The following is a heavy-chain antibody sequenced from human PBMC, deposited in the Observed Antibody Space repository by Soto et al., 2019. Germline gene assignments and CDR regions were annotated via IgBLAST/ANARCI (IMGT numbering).Heavy chain of an antibody. Sequence: GSLRLSCAASGFTFSSYAMHWVRQAPGKGLEWVAVISYDGSNKYYADSVKGRFTISRDNSKNTLYLQMNSLRAEDTAVYYCARDQKDCSSTSCYIYYYYGMDVWGQGTTVTVSS. CDR1: GFTFSSYA. D-gene: IGHD2-2*01. CDR2: ISYDGSNK. J-gene: IGHJ6*02. V-gene: IGHV3-30-3*01. CDR3: ARDQKDCSSTSCYIYYYYGMDV.